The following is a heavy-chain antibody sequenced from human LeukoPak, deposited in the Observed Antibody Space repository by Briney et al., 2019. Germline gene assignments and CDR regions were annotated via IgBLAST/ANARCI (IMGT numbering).Heavy chain of an antibody. CDR3: ARDTDTYCSSTSCYNWADAFDI. D-gene: IGHD2-2*02. Sequence: VKVSCKASGGTFSSYAISWVRQAPGQGLEWMGGIIPIFGTANYAQKFQGRVTITTDESTSTAYMELSSLRSEDTAVYYCARDTDTYCSSTSCYNWADAFDIWGQGTMVTVSS. J-gene: IGHJ3*02. CDR2: IIPIFGTA. V-gene: IGHV1-69*13. CDR1: GGTFSSYA.